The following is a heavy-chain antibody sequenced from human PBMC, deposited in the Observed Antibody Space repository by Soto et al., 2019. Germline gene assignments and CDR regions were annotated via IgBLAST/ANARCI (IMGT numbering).Heavy chain of an antibody. CDR2: ISSSSSYI. V-gene: IGHV3-21*01. Sequence: EVQLVESGGGLVKPGGSLRLSCAASGFTFSSYSMNWVRQAPGKGLEWVSSISSSSSYIYYADSVKGRFTISRDNAKNSLYLQMNSLRAEDTAVYYCARDAYGDYGGFDYWGQGTLVTVSS. CDR1: GFTFSSYS. D-gene: IGHD4-17*01. CDR3: ARDAYGDYGGFDY. J-gene: IGHJ4*02.